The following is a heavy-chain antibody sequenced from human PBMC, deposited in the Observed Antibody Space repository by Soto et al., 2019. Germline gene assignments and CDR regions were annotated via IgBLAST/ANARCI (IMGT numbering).Heavy chain of an antibody. V-gene: IGHV1-46*01. J-gene: IGHJ6*02. Sequence: ASVKVSCKASGYTFTSYYMHWVRQAPGQGLEWMGIINPSGGSTSYAQKLQGRVTMTTDTSTSTAYMELRSLRSDDTAVYYCARDERSSSSGWYMLAYYYYGMDVWGQGTTVTVSS. D-gene: IGHD6-19*01. CDR1: GYTFTSYY. CDR3: ARDERSSSSGWYMLAYYYYGMDV. CDR2: INPSGGST.